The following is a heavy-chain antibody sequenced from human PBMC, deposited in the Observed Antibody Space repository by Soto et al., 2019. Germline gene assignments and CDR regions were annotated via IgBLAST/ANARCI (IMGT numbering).Heavy chain of an antibody. Sequence: QVHLVQSGAEVKKPGASVKVSCKGSGYTFTSYGITWVRQAPGQGLEWMGWISAHNGNTDYAQKLQGRVTVPRDTPTSTAYMELRSLRSDVTAVYSCARGRYGDYWGQGALVTVSS. D-gene: IGHD1-1*01. V-gene: IGHV1-18*01. CDR3: ARGRYGDY. CDR2: ISAHNGNT. J-gene: IGHJ4*02. CDR1: GYTFTSYG.